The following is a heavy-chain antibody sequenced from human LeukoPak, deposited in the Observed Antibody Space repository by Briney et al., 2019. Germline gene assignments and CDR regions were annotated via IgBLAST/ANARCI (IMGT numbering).Heavy chain of an antibody. J-gene: IGHJ4*02. CDR2: ISWNSGSI. Sequence: GGSLRLSCAASGFTFDDYAMHWVRQAPGKGLEWVSGISWNSGSIGYADSVKGRFTISRDNAKNSLYLQMNSLRAEDTALYYCAKGGPGATVTSPDYWGQGTLVTVSS. D-gene: IGHD4-17*01. CDR3: AKGGPGATVTSPDY. CDR1: GFTFDDYA. V-gene: IGHV3-9*01.